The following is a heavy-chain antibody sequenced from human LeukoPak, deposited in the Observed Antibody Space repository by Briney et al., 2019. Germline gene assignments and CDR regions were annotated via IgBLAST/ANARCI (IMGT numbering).Heavy chain of an antibody. V-gene: IGHV3-48*04. Sequence: GGSLRLSCAASGFTFSSYSMNWVRQAPGKGLEWVSYISSSSTIYYADSVKGRFTISRDNAKNSLYLQMNSLRAEDTAVYYCARARLGGYYDSSGPSDYWGQGTLVTVSS. CDR1: GFTFSSYS. CDR3: ARARLGGYYDSSGPSDY. D-gene: IGHD3-22*01. J-gene: IGHJ4*02. CDR2: ISSSSTI.